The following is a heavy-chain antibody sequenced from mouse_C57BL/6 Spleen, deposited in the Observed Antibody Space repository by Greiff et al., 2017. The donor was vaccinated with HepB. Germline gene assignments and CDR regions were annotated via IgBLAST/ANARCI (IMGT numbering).Heavy chain of an antibody. V-gene: IGHV1-52*01. D-gene: IGHD1-1*01. Sequence: QVQLQQSGAELVRPGSSVKLSCKASGYTFTSYWMHWVKQRPIQGLEWIGNIDPSDSETHYNQKFKDKATLTVDKSSSPAYMQLSSLTSEDSAVYYCARSLYGRDMDYWGQGTSVTVSS. J-gene: IGHJ4*01. CDR3: ARSLYGRDMDY. CDR1: GYTFTSYW. CDR2: IDPSDSET.